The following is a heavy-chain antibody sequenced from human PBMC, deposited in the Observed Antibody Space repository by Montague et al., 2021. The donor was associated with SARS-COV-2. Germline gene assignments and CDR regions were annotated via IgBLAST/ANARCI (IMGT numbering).Heavy chain of an antibody. V-gene: IGHV4-4*07. Sequence: SETLSLTCTVSGGSISGYYWSWFRQSAGKGLEWIGCIYNSGSINYNPSLKTRITLSVDTSKNQLSLRLNSVTAADTAVYYCARNPGEYYSMDVWGQGTTATVSS. CDR3: ARNPGEYYSMDV. J-gene: IGHJ6*02. CDR1: GGSISGYY. CDR2: IYNSGSI. D-gene: IGHD3-16*01.